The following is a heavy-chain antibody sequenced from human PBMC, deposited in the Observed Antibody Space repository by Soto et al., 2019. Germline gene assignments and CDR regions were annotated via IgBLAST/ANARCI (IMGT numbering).Heavy chain of an antibody. Sequence: SETLSLTCNVSGGSVSCSYWSWIRQSPGKGLEWIGYVHYSGSTKYNPSLKGRVTISVDTSKNQFSLKLSSVTAADTAVYYCARGYYDSNGQSNTFDIWGQGTMVTVSS. CDR1: GGSVSCSY. CDR2: VHYSGST. CDR3: ARGYYDSNGQSNTFDI. V-gene: IGHV4-59*02. D-gene: IGHD3-22*01. J-gene: IGHJ3*02.